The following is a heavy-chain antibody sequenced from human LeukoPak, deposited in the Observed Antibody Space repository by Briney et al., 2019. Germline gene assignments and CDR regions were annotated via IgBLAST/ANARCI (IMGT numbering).Heavy chain of an antibody. J-gene: IGHJ5*02. Sequence: SETLSLTCTVSGGSISSYYWSWIRQPAGKGLEWIGRIYTSGSTNYNPSLKSRVTMSVDTSKNQFSLKLSSVTAADTAVYYCARDGGDSSSWYDWFDPWGQGTLVTVSS. V-gene: IGHV4-4*07. CDR3: ARDGGDSSSWYDWFDP. CDR2: IYTSGST. D-gene: IGHD6-13*01. CDR1: GGSISSYY.